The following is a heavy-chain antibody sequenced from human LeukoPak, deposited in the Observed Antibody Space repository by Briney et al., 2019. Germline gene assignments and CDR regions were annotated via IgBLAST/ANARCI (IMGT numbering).Heavy chain of an antibody. Sequence: PGGSLRLSCAVPGFSVSSTYMSWVLQAPGKGLEWVSVIYSGGSTYYADSVKGRFTISRDNSKNTLYLQMNSLRAEDTAVYYCARESNYDYWGQGTLVTVSS. J-gene: IGHJ4*02. CDR2: IYSGGST. CDR3: ARESNYDY. V-gene: IGHV3-53*01. D-gene: IGHD2/OR15-2a*01. CDR1: GFSVSSTY.